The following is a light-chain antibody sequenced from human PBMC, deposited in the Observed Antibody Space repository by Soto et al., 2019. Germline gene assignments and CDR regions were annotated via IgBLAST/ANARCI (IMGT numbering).Light chain of an antibody. CDR1: RSNIGNNA. Sequence: QSVLTQPPSASGTPGQRVTISCSGSRSNIGNNAVTWYQQFPGTAPKLLIYNNNQRPSGVPDRFSGSKSGTSASLAISGLHSEDEADYYCATWDDSVSARGVFGGGTKLTVL. CDR3: ATWDDSVSARGV. V-gene: IGLV1-44*01. CDR2: NNN. J-gene: IGLJ3*02.